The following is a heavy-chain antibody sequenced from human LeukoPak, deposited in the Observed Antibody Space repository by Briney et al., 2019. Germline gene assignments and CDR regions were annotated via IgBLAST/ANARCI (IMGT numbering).Heavy chain of an antibody. D-gene: IGHD3-22*01. CDR3: AKSSNFYYDSSPDWFDP. V-gene: IGHV3-23*01. J-gene: IGHJ5*02. Sequence: PGGSLRLSCAASGLTFSSYGMSWVRQAPGKGLEWVSAISGSGGSTYYADSVKGRFTISRDNSKNTLYLQMNSLRAEDTAVYYCAKSSNFYYDSSPDWFDPWGQGTLVTVSS. CDR1: GLTFSSYG. CDR2: ISGSGGST.